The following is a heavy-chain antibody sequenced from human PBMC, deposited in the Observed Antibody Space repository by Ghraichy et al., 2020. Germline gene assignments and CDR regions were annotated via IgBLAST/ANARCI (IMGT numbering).Heavy chain of an antibody. CDR3: ARTQRDFWSGYYRNAFDI. J-gene: IGHJ3*02. CDR2: INHSGST. D-gene: IGHD3-3*01. CDR1: GGSFSGYY. Sequence: SETLSLTCAVYGGSFSGYYWSWIRQPPGKGLEWIGEINHSGSTNYNPSLKSRVTISVDTSKNQFSLKLSSVTAADTAVYYCARTQRDFWSGYYRNAFDIWGQGTMVTVSS. V-gene: IGHV4-34*01.